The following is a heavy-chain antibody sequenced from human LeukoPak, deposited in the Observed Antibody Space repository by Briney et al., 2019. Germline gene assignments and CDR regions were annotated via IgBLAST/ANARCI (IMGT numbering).Heavy chain of an antibody. CDR3: AKDGPYVWGSYRRGYSYGLDY. V-gene: IGHV3-23*01. CDR2: ISGSGGST. J-gene: IGHJ4*02. CDR1: GFTFSSYS. Sequence: GGCLGLSCAASGFTFSSYSMNWVSQAPGKGLEGVSAISGSGGSTYYADSVKGRFTISRDNSKNKLYLQMNSLRGEDTAVYYCAKDGPYVWGSYRRGYSYGLDYWGQGTLVTVSS. D-gene: IGHD3-16*02.